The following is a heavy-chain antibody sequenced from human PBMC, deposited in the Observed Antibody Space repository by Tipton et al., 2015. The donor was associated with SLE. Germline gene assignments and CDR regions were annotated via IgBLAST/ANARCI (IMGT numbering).Heavy chain of an antibody. CDR1: GGSISSYF. J-gene: IGHJ4*02. CDR3: AAATIELPLYFFDS. D-gene: IGHD3-10*01. CDR2: VYHTYST. Sequence: TLSLTCTVSGGSISSYFWTWLRQPPGKGLEWIGYVYHTYSTNYNPSLKRRASISLDTSSNRFYLDLTFVTAADTAVYFCAAATIELPLYFFDSWGQGSPVTVSS. V-gene: IGHV4-59*01.